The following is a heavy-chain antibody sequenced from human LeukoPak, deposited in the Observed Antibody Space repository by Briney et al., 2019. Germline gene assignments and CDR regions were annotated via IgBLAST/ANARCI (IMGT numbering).Heavy chain of an antibody. CDR2: INHSGST. D-gene: IGHD3-16*01. J-gene: IGHJ4*02. CDR3: ARHYGLNYFDH. CDR1: GGSFSGYY. Sequence: SETLSLTCAVYGGSFSGYYWSWIRQPPGKGLEWIGEINHSGSTNYTPSLKSRVTISVDTSKNQFSLKLSSVTAADTAVYSCARHYGLNYFDHWGQGTLVTVSS. V-gene: IGHV4-34*01.